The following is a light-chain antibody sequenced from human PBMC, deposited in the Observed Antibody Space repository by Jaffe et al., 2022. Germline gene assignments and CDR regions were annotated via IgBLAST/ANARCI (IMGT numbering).Light chain of an antibody. CDR3: QQSHSAPLT. V-gene: IGKV1-39*01. CDR2: AAS. J-gene: IGKJ2*01. CDR1: QSISSY. Sequence: DIQMTQSPSSLSASVGDRVTITCRASQSISSYLNWYQQKPGKAPKLLIYAASSLQSGVPSRFSGSGSGTDFTLTISSLQPEDFASYYCQQSHSAPLTFGLGTKLEIK.